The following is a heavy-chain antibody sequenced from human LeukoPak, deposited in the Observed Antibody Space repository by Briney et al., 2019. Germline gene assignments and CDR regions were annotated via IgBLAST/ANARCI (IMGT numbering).Heavy chain of an antibody. V-gene: IGHV3-23*01. Sequence: GGSLRLSCAASGFTFNNYAMSWVRQAPEKGLEWVSAISDNGGDRKYADSVKGRFTISRDNSRNTLFLQMNSLRVEDTAIYYCGRDWKLDYWGQGTLVTVSS. CDR2: ISDNGGDR. J-gene: IGHJ4*02. CDR3: GRDWKLDY. D-gene: IGHD1-1*01. CDR1: GFTFNNYA.